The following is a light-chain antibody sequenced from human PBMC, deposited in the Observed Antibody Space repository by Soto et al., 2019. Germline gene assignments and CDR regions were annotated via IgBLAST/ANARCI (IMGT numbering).Light chain of an antibody. CDR2: EVS. J-gene: IGLJ2*01. CDR1: RSDVGVYKY. CDR3: SSYTTIKTVV. Sequence: QSALTQPASVSGSPVQSITISCTGTRSDVGVYKYVAWYQHLPGKAPKLMIYEVSNRPSGVSDRFSGFKSANTAYLTISGVQPEDEADYHCSSYTTIKTVVFGGGTKVTVL. V-gene: IGLV2-14*01.